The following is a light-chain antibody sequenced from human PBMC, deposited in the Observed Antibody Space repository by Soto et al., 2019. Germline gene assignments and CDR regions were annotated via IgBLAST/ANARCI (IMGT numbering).Light chain of an antibody. V-gene: IGKV3-11*01. J-gene: IGKJ1*01. CDR3: QQRSNWPPRGT. CDR2: NVS. Sequence: EVVLTQSPATLSLSPGERATLSCRASQSVSSFLAWYQQKPGQAPRLLIYNVSNRATGIPARFSGSGSGTDFTLTISSLEPEDFAVYYCQQRSNWPPRGTFGQGTKVEI. CDR1: QSVSSF.